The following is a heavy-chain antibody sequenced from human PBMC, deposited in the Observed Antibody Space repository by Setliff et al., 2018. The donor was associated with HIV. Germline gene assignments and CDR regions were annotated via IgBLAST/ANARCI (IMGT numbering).Heavy chain of an antibody. J-gene: IGHJ3*02. CDR2: IIPILGIA. V-gene: IGHV1-69*10. CDR3: ARPYSSGYPQGAFDI. CDR1: GGTFSSYA. Sequence: RASVKVSCKASGGTFSSYAISWVRQAPGQGLEWMGGIIPILGIANYAQKFQGRVTITADKSTSTAYMELSSLRSEDTAVYYCARPYSSGYPQGAFDIWGQGTMVTVSS. D-gene: IGHD6-19*01.